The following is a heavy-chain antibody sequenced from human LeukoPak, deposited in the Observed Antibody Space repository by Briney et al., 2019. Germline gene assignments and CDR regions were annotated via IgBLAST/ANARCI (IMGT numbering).Heavy chain of an antibody. D-gene: IGHD3-3*01. CDR1: GFTFSSYAM. CDR2: IYHSGST. Sequence: GSLRLSCAASGFTFSSYAMSWVRQPPGKGLEWIGEIYHSGSTNYNPSLKSRVTISVDKSKNQFSLKLSSVTAADTAVYYCARAQPDYDFWSGYLPPPFDYWGQGTLVTVSS. J-gene: IGHJ4*02. V-gene: IGHV4-4*02. CDR3: ARAQPDYDFWSGYLPPPFDY.